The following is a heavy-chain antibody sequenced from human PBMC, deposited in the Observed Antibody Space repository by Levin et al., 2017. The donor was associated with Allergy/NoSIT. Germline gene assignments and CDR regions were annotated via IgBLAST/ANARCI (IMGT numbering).Heavy chain of an antibody. V-gene: IGHV3-21*01. J-gene: IGHJ4*02. Sequence: GGSLRLSCAASGFTFSSYSMNWVRQAPGKGLEWVSSISSSSSYIYYADSVKGRFTISRDNAKNSLYLQMNSLRAEDTAVYYCARGGVAVGADYWGQGTLVTVSS. CDR2: ISSSSSYI. CDR1: GFTFSSYS. CDR3: ARGGVAVGADY. D-gene: IGHD6-19*01.